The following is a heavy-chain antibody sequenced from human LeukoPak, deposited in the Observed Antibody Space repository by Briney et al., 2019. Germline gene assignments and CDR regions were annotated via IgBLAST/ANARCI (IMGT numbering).Heavy chain of an antibody. Sequence: SETLSLTCTVSGGSIRTYYWSWIRQPPGKGLEWIGYIYYSGSTNYNPSLKSRVTISVDTSKNQFSLKLSSVTAADTAVYYCARDRVGATDYWGQGTLVTVSS. J-gene: IGHJ4*02. V-gene: IGHV4-59*12. CDR2: IYYSGST. D-gene: IGHD1-26*01. CDR1: GGSIRTYY. CDR3: ARDRVGATDY.